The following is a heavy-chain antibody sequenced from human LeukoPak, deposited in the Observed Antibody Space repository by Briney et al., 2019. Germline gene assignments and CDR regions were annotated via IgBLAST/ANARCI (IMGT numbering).Heavy chain of an antibody. CDR3: ARGSYYGSGSYNNRAYYFDY. J-gene: IGHJ4*02. CDR1: GGSFSGYY. CDR2: IYHSGST. V-gene: IGHV4-34*01. D-gene: IGHD3-10*01. Sequence: PSETLSLTCAVYGGSFSGYYRSWIRQPPGKGLEWIGSIYHSGSTYYNPSLKSRVTISVDTSKSQFSLKLSSVTAADTAVYYCARGSYYGSGSYNNRAYYFDYWGQGTLVTVSS.